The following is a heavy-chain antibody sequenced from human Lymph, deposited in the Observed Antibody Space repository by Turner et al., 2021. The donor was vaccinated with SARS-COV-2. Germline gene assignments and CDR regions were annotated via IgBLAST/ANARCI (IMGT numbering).Heavy chain of an antibody. Sequence: VQLVESGGGVVQPGRSLRLSCAASEFTFISYGMHWVRQAPGKGLEWVAVISYDGGHKSYADSVKGRFTISRDNSKNTLYLQMISLRAEDTAVYYCAWALYYYYGMDVWGQGTTVTVSS. J-gene: IGHJ6*02. CDR3: AWALYYYYGMDV. V-gene: IGHV3-30*03. CDR1: EFTFISYG. CDR2: ISYDGGHK.